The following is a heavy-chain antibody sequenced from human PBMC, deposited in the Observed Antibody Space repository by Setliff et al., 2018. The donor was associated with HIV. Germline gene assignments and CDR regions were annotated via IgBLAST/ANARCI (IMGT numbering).Heavy chain of an antibody. CDR3: ARSPRIGVAGEFEY. V-gene: IGHV4-34*01. CDR2: INHSGST. CDR1: GGSFNDYY. D-gene: IGHD6-19*01. J-gene: IGHJ4*02. Sequence: PSETLSLTCAVYGGSFNDYYWIWIRQPPGKGLEWIGEINHSGSTNYNPSLKSRITISVDTSKNQFSLKLTSVTAADTAVYYCARSPRIGVAGEFEYWGQGTLVTVSS.